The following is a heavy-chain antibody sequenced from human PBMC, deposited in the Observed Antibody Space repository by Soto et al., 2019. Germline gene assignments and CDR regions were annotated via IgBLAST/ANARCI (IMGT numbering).Heavy chain of an antibody. V-gene: IGHV3-11*04. CDR2: ITNE. CDR1: GSSFRDYY. CDR3: AREDFSRFDY. J-gene: IGHJ4*02. D-gene: IGHD3-3*01. Sequence: GGSLRLSCAASGSSFRDYYMSWIRQSPGKGLEWLSYITNEYYADSVKGRFTISRDNSKNTLYLQMNSLRAEDTAVYYCAREDFSRFDYWGQGTPVTVSS.